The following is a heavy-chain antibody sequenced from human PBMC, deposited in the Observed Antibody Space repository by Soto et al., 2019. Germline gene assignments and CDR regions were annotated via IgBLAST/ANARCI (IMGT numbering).Heavy chain of an antibody. J-gene: IGHJ6*04. CDR2: IDAGNGDT. CDR1: GYTLTNYI. CDR3: VKNQKGKHRGRKV. D-gene: IGHD2-15*01. V-gene: IGHV1-3*01. Sequence: ASVNVSCKASGYTLTNYIMLWVRQDPGQTLEWMGWIDAGNGDTMYSQRFQDRVTITRDTSATTAYMELSSLRSEDTATYYCVKNQKGKHRGRKVWGKGATVTVSS.